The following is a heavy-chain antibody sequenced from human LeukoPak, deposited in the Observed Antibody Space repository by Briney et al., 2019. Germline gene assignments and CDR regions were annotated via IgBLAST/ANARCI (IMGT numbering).Heavy chain of an antibody. V-gene: IGHV3-30*18. CDR1: GFTFSTYG. J-gene: IGHJ6*02. D-gene: IGHD1-26*01. CDR2: ISYDGSNK. Sequence: GRSLRLSCAASGFTFSTYGMHWVRQAPGKGLEWVAVISYDGSNKYYADSVKGRFTISRDNSKNTLYLQMNSLRAEDTAVYYCAKDRIGIVGATYGMHVWGQGTTVTVSS. CDR3: AKDRIGIVGATYGMHV.